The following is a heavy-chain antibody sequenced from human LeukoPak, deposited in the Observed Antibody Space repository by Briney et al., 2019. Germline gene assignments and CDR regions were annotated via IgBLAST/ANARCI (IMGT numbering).Heavy chain of an antibody. J-gene: IGHJ4*02. V-gene: IGHV1-8*01. CDR2: MNPNSGNT. CDR1: GYTLTSYD. CDR3: ARGPKDIVVVPAADY. Sequence: ASVKVSCKASGYTLTSYDINWVRQATGQRLEWMGWMNPNSGNTGYAQKFQGRVTMTRNTSISTAYMELSSLRSEDTAVYYCARGPKDIVVVPAADYWGQGTLVTVSS. D-gene: IGHD2-2*01.